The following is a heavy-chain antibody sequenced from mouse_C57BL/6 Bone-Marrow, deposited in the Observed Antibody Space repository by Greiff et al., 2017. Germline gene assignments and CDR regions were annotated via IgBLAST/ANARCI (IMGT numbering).Heavy chain of an antibody. CDR3: ARKTTVVALDY. CDR2: IHPNSGST. CDR1: GYTFTSYW. J-gene: IGHJ4*01. D-gene: IGHD1-1*01. V-gene: IGHV1-64*01. Sequence: QVQLQQPGAELVKPGASVKLSCKASGYTFTSYWMHWVKQRPGQGLGWIGMIHPNSGSTNYNEKFKSKATLTVDKSSSTAYMQLSSLTSEDSAVYYCARKTTVVALDYWGQGTSVTVSS.